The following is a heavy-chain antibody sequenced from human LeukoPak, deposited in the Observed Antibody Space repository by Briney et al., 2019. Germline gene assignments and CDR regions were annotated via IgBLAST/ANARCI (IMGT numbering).Heavy chain of an antibody. CDR2: INPSGGST. D-gene: IGHD6-19*01. CDR3: ARHYSSGWYSHFDY. V-gene: IGHV1-46*01. Sequence: GASVKVSCKASGYTFTSYYMHWVRQAPGQGLEWMGIINPSGGSTSYAQKFQGRVTMTRDTSISTAYMELSRLRSDDTAVYYCARHYSSGWYSHFDYWGQGTLVTVSS. J-gene: IGHJ4*02. CDR1: GYTFTSYY.